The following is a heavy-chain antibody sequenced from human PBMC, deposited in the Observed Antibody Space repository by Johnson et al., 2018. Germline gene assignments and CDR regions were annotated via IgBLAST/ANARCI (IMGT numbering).Heavy chain of an antibody. D-gene: IGHD2-2*01. CDR3: ARDLVVVVPAAIHFYGMDV. V-gene: IGHV4-59*01. CDR1: GGSISSYY. J-gene: IGHJ6*02. CDR2: IYYSGST. Sequence: QVQLQESGPGLVKPSETLSLTCTVSGGSISSYYWSWIRQPPGKGLEWIGYIYYSGSTNYNPSLKSRVPISVDTSKNQFSLKLSSVTAADTAVDYCARDLVVVVPAAIHFYGMDVWGQGTTVTVSS.